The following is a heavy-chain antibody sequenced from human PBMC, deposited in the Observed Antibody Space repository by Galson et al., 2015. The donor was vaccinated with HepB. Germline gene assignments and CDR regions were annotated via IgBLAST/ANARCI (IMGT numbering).Heavy chain of an antibody. Sequence: SETLSLTCYVSGDSISRSNYYWGWIRQPPGKGLEWIGNIHYRGSTYYSPSLESRVSISVDTFNNQFSLNLNSVTAADTAVYYCARRLQYSYDSSGYPHLSYAMDVWGQGTTVTVSS. CDR2: IHYRGST. CDR3: ARRLQYSYDSSGYPHLSYAMDV. J-gene: IGHJ6*02. CDR1: GDSISRSNYY. V-gene: IGHV4-39*01. D-gene: IGHD3-22*01.